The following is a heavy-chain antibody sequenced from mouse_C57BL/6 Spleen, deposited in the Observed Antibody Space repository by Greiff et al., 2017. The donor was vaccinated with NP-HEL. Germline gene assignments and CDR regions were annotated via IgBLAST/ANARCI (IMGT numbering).Heavy chain of an antibody. CDR1: GYTFTSYW. CDR3: ARLDSGYPFDY. V-gene: IGHV1-7*01. CDR2: INPSSGYT. D-gene: IGHD3-2*02. Sequence: VQRVESGAELAKPGASVKLSCKASGYTFTSYWMHWVKQRPGQGLEWIGYINPSSGYTKYNQKFKDKATLTADKSSSTAYMQLSSLTYEDSAVYYCARLDSGYPFDYWGQGTTLTVSS. J-gene: IGHJ2*01.